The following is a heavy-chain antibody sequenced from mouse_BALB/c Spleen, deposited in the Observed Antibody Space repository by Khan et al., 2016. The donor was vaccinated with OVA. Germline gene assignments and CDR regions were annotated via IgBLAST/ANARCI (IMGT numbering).Heavy chain of an antibody. CDR1: GFSLTNYG. D-gene: IGHD2-10*01. Sequence: QVQLKESGPGPVAPSQSLSITCTISGFSLTNYGVHWVRQPPGKGLEWLGVIWSDGSATYTSALKSRLSISKDNSKNQVFLKMNSFQTDDTAMYYCARQPYYHYYIMDYWGQGTSVTVSS. J-gene: IGHJ4*01. CDR2: IWSDGSA. V-gene: IGHV2-6-1*01. CDR3: ARQPYYHYYIMDY.